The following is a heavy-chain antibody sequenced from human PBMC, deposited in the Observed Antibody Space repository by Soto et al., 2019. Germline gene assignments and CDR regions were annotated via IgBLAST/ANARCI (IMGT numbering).Heavy chain of an antibody. CDR3: ASTVVVVASTYYGMDV. Sequence: GGSLRLSCSASGFTFSIYAMHWVRQAPGKGLEYVSSISTNGGSTDYADSVKGRFTISRDNSKNTVYLQMSSLRVEDTAVYYCASTVVVVASTYYGMDVWGQGTTVTVSS. CDR2: ISTNGGST. J-gene: IGHJ6*01. CDR1: GFTFSIYA. D-gene: IGHD2-15*01. V-gene: IGHV3-64D*06.